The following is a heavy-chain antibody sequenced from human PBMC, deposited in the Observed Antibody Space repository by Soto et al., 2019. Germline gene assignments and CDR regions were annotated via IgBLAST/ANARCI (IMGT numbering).Heavy chain of an antibody. D-gene: IGHD5-18*01. V-gene: IGHV5-51*01. CDR3: ARRVRYSYGYVDY. CDR1: GYSFTIYC. J-gene: IGHJ4*02. CDR2: IYPGDSDT. Sequence: GESVKSSCKGSGYSFTIYCIGWVLQMPGKGLEWMGIIYPGDSDTRYSPSFQGQVTISADKSISTAYLQWSSLKASDTAMYYCARRVRYSYGYVDYWGQGTLVTVSS.